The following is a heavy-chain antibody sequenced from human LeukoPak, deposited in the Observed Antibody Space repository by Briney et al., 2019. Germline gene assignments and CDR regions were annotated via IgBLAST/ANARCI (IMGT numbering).Heavy chain of an antibody. D-gene: IGHD3-22*01. V-gene: IGHV4-59*08. Sequence: PSETLSFTCTVSGGSISSYYWSWIRQPPGKGLEWIGYIYYSGSTNYNPSLKSRVTISVDTSKNQFSLKLSSVTAADTAVYYCARHLSPYYYDSSGYGPFDPWGQGTLVTVSS. CDR3: ARHLSPYYYDSSGYGPFDP. CDR2: IYYSGST. CDR1: GGSISSYY. J-gene: IGHJ5*02.